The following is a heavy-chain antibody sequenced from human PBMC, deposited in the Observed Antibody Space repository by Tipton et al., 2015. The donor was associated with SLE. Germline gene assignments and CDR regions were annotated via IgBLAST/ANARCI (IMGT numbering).Heavy chain of an antibody. J-gene: IGHJ5*02. D-gene: IGHD5-24*01. CDR2: IYTSGMT. CDR3: VRRERSPIWFDP. V-gene: IGHV4-61*09. CDR1: GGSISSGSYY. Sequence: TLSLTCTVSGGSISSGSYYWNWIRQPAGKGLEWLGHIYTSGMTNYNPALKSRVTLSVDTSKNQFSLKLTSVTAADTAMYYCVRRERSPIWFDPWGQGTLVTVSS.